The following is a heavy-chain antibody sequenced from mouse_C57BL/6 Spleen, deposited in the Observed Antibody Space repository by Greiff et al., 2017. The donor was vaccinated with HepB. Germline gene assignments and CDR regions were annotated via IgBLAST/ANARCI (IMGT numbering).Heavy chain of an antibody. CDR2: IFPGSGST. CDR3: ARRGGYYYGSSSSWFAY. Sequence: QVQLQQSGPELVKPGASVKISCKASGYTFTDYYINWVQQRPGQGLEWIGWIFPGSGSTYYNEKLKGKATLTVDKASSTAYMLLISLTSEDSAVYFCARRGGYYYGSSSSWFAYWGQGTLVTVSA. V-gene: IGHV1-75*01. CDR1: GYTFTDYY. J-gene: IGHJ3*01. D-gene: IGHD1-1*01.